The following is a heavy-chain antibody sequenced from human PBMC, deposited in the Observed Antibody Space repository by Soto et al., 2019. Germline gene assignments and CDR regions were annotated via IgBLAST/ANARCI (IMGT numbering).Heavy chain of an antibody. CDR3: ARGGPNWGCYRPVTNDY. D-gene: IGHD3-16*02. V-gene: IGHV3-21*01. J-gene: IGHJ4*02. Sequence: EVQLVESGGGLVKPGGSLRLSCAASGFTFSSYSMYWVRQAPGKGLEWVSSISSGGNYIYYVDSVKGRFTISRDNAKNSLYLQMNSLRVEATAVYYCARGGPNWGCYRPVTNDYWGQGTLVTVSS. CDR2: ISSGGNYI. CDR1: GFTFSSYS.